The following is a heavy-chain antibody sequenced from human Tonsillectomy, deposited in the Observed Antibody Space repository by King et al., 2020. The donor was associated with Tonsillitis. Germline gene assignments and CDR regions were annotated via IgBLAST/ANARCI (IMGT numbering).Heavy chain of an antibody. D-gene: IGHD1-26*01. J-gene: IGHJ6*03. CDR1: GFTVSSNY. Sequence: VQLVETGGGLIQPGGSLRLSCAASGFTVSSNYMSWVRQAPGKGLEWVSIIYSGGSTYYADSVKGRFTISRDNSKNTVYLQMKSLRAEDTAVYYCARDREDYYYYYMDVWGKGTTVTVSS. V-gene: IGHV3-53*02. CDR3: ARDREDYYYYYMDV. CDR2: IYSGGST.